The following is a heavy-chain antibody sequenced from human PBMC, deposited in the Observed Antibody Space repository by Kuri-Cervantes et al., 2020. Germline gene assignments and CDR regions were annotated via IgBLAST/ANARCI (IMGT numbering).Heavy chain of an antibody. CDR3: ATTPSGSGWYWFDP. V-gene: IGHV1-24*01. J-gene: IGHJ5*02. CDR2: FDPEDGET. D-gene: IGHD6-19*01. Sequence: ASVKVSCKVSGYTLTELSMHWVRQAPGKGLEWMGGFDPEDGETIYAQKSQGRVTMTEDTSTDTAYMELSSLRSEDTAVYYCATTPSGSGWYWFDPWGQGTLVTVSS. CDR1: GYTLTELS.